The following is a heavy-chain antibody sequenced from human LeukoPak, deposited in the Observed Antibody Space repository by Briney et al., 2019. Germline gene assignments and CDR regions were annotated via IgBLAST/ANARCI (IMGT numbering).Heavy chain of an antibody. CDR2: IRSRAYRGTT. CDR1: GFTFGDHA. V-gene: IGHV3-49*04. Sequence: GGSLRLSCTTSGFTFGDHAMSWVRQAPGKGLEWVGFIRSRAYRGTTEYAASVKDRFIISREDSRNIAYLQMNSLRIEDTGVYYCTRGPIQLWIHNAMDVWGQGTTVIVSS. CDR3: TRGPIQLWIHNAMDV. D-gene: IGHD5-18*01. J-gene: IGHJ6*02.